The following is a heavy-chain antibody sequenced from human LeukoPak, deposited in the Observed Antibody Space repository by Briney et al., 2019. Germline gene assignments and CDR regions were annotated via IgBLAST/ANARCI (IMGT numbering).Heavy chain of an antibody. J-gene: IGHJ4*02. D-gene: IGHD5-18*01. CDR2: INPNSGGT. V-gene: IGHV1-2*02. Sequence: GASVKVSCKASGYTFTGYYMHWVRQAPGQGLEWMGWINPNSGGTNYAQKLQGRVTMTRDTSISTAYMELSRLRSDDTAVYYCAVGDTAMVTGAFGYWGQGTLVTVSS. CDR3: AVGDTAMVTGAFGY. CDR1: GYTFTGYY.